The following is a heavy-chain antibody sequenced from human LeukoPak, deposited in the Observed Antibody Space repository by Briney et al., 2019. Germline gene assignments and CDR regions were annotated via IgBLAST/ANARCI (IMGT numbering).Heavy chain of an antibody. D-gene: IGHD1-26*01. J-gene: IGHJ3*02. CDR2: INPNSGGT. CDR1: GYTFTGYY. V-gene: IGHV1-2*02. CDR3: ARNKLVGATHTYDAFDI. Sequence: ASVKVSCKASGYTFTGYYMHWVRQAPGQGLEWIGWINPNSGGTNYAQKFQGRVTMTRDTSISTAYMELSRLRSDDTAVYYCARNKLVGATHTYDAFDIWGQGTMVTVSS.